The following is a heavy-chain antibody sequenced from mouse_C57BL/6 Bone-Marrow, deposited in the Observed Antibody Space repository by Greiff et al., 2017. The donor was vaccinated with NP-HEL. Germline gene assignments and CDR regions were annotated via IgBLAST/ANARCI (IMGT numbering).Heavy chain of an antibody. CDR1: GYSTTSDY. CDR2: ISYSGST. D-gene: IGHD1-1*01. V-gene: IGHV3-8*01. Sequence: DVQLQESGPGLAKPSQTLSLTCSVTGYSTTSDYWNWIRKFPGNKLEYMGYISYSGSTYYNPSLKSRISITRDTSKNQYYLQLNSVTTEDTATYYCARYKVVATRYFDYWGQGTTLTVSS. J-gene: IGHJ2*01. CDR3: ARYKVVATRYFDY.